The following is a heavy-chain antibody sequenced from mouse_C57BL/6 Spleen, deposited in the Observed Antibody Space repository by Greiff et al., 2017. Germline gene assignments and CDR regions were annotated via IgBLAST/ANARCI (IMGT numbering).Heavy chain of an antibody. CDR2: INYDGSST. V-gene: IGHV5-16*01. CDR3: ARDGDGDYFCC. J-gene: IGHJ2*01. D-gene: IGHD3-3*01. CDR1: GFTFSDYY. Sequence: EVMLVESEGGLVQPGSSMKLSCTASGFTFSDYYMAWVRQVPEKGLEWVANINYDGSSTYYLDSLKSRFIISRDNAKNILYLQMSSLKSEDTATFYFARDGDGDYFCCRGQTATLSVSS.